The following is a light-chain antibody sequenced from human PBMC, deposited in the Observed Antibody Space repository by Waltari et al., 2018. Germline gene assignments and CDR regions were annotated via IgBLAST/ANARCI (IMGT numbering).Light chain of an antibody. CDR3: QQYYSTSYT. V-gene: IGKV4-1*01. Sequence: QSPDSLAVSLGERATINCKSSQSVLYSSNNKNYLAWYQQKPGQPPKLLIYWASTRESGVPDRFSGSGSGTDFTLTISSLQAEDVAVYYCQQYYSTSYTFGQGTKLEI. J-gene: IGKJ2*01. CDR2: WAS. CDR1: QSVLYSSNNKNY.